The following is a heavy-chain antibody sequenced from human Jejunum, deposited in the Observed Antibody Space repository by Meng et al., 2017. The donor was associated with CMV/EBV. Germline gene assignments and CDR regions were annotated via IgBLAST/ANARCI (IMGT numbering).Heavy chain of an antibody. CDR2: VGPTSDDA. CDR1: GCAFMTYG. J-gene: IGHJ4*02. Sequence: CRASGCAFMTYGRKWVRQAPERVVGWMGWVGPTSDDADYARRFQGRVTFSRNSAISTACMEVSSLTYEDTAVYYGARLSSYSSAYGYWGQGTLVTVSS. CDR3: ARLSSYSSAYGY. D-gene: IGHD5-18*01. V-gene: IGHV1-8*03.